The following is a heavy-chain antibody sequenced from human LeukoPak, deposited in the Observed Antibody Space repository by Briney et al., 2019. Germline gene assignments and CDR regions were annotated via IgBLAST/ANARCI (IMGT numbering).Heavy chain of an antibody. Sequence: SSETLSLTCAVYGGSFSGYYWSWIRQPPGKGLEWIGEINHSGSTNYNPSLKSRVTISVDTSKNQFSLKLSSVTAADTAVYYCARGLRITIFGVVTTYYFDYWGQGTLVTVSS. D-gene: IGHD3-3*01. V-gene: IGHV4-34*01. CDR3: ARGLRITIFGVVTTYYFDY. J-gene: IGHJ4*02. CDR2: INHSGST. CDR1: GGSFSGYY.